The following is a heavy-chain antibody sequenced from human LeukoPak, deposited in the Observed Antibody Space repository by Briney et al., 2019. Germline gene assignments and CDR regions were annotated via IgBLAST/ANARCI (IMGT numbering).Heavy chain of an antibody. V-gene: IGHV4-34*01. J-gene: IGHJ5*02. Sequence: SETLSLTCAVYGGSFSGYYWSWTRQPPGKGLEWIGEINHSGSTNYNPSLKSRVTISVDTSKNQFSLKLSSVTAADTAVYYCARGPLGYCSSTSCRINWFDPWGQGTLVTVSS. CDR2: INHSGST. CDR3: ARGPLGYCSSTSCRINWFDP. CDR1: GGSFSGYY. D-gene: IGHD2-2*01.